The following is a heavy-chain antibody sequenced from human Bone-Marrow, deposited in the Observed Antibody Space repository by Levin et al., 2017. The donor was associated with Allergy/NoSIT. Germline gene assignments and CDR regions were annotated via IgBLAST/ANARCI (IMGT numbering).Heavy chain of an antibody. CDR2: IYPDDSDA. V-gene: IGHV5-51*01. Sequence: PPASVKVSCKGFGYNFNTYWIAWVRQMPGKGLEWMGIIYPDDSDARYSPSFQGQVTISADKSIRTAYLQWSSLKASDTALYYCARQDMAFDYWGQGTRVTVSS. J-gene: IGHJ4*02. CDR3: ARQDMAFDY. D-gene: IGHD5-24*01. CDR1: GYNFNTYW.